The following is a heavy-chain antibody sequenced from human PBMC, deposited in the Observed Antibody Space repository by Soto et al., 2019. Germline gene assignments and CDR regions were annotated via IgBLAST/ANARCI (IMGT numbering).Heavy chain of an antibody. Sequence: SETRSLTCVVSGYSISSGYYWCFIRQPPGKGREWIGNVHHSGITYYNPSLKSRVSISRDTSKNHYSLNLSSVTAADTAVYYCARAGDTMIRGVIIMNYYGMDVWGHGTTVTVSS. CDR2: VHHSGIT. J-gene: IGHJ6*02. CDR1: GYSISSGYY. V-gene: IGHV4-38-2*01. CDR3: ARAGDTMIRGVIIMNYYGMDV. D-gene: IGHD3-10*01.